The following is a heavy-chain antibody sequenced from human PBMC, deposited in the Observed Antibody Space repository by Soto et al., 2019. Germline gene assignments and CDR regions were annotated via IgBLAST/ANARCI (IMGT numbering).Heavy chain of an antibody. J-gene: IGHJ4*02. CDR2: IKSKTDGGTT. V-gene: IGHV3-15*07. CDR1: GFTFSNAW. Sequence: TGGSLRLSCAASGFTFSNAWMNWVRQAPGKGLEWVGRIKSKTDGGTTDYAAPVKGRFTISRDDSKNTLYLQMNSLKIEDTAVYYCTTGVTHTPDDYWGQGTLVTVSS. D-gene: IGHD3-10*01. CDR3: TTGVTHTPDDY.